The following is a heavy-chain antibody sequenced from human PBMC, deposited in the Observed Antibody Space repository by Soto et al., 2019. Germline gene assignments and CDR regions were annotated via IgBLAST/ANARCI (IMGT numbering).Heavy chain of an antibody. J-gene: IGHJ4*02. CDR1: GFSFSTYA. D-gene: IGHD2-15*01. Sequence: QVQLVESGGGVVQPGRSLRLSCAASGFSFSTYAMHWVRQAPGKGLEWVALISFDGSDKYYADSVKGRFTISRDNSENTLFLQMNSLRGEDTAVYYCARAIDCDGGSCYSDWGQGTLGTVSS. CDR3: ARAIDCDGGSCYSD. CDR2: ISFDGSDK. V-gene: IGHV3-30-3*01.